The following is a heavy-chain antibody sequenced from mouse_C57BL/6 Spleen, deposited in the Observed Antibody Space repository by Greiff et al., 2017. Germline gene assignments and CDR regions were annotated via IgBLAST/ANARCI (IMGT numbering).Heavy chain of an antibody. D-gene: IGHD3-2*02. Sequence: VQLKQSVAELVRPGASVKLSCTASGFNIKNTYMHWVQQSPEQGLEWIGRIDPANGNTKYAPKFQGKATITADTSSNTAYLQISSLTSEDTAIYYCARTAQATGCYAMDYWGQGTTLTVSS. J-gene: IGHJ2*01. CDR3: ARTAQATGCYAMDY. V-gene: IGHV14-3*01. CDR2: IDPANGNT. CDR1: GFNIKNTY.